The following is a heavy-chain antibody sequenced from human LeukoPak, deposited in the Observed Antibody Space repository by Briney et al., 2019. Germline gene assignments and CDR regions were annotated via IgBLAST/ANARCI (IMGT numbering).Heavy chain of an antibody. CDR1: GITFSSHA. CDR2: ISGSGGST. J-gene: IGHJ4*02. Sequence: TGGSLRLSCAASGITFSSHAMSWVRQAPGKGLEWVSAISGSGGSTYYADSVKGRFTISRDNSKNTLYLQMNSLRAEDTAVYYCVNVVPAAIVVVAARPFDYWGQGTLVTVSS. CDR3: VNVVPAAIVVVAARPFDY. V-gene: IGHV3-23*01. D-gene: IGHD2-15*01.